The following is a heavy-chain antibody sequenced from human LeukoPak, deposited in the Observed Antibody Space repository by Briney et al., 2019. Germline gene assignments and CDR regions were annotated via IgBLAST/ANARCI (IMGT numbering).Heavy chain of an antibody. CDR1: GFTFSNYG. J-gene: IGHJ4*02. V-gene: IGHV3-23*01. D-gene: IGHD3-10*01. CDR3: AKDLLVRGVILDY. Sequence: GGSLRLSCAASGFTFSNYGMNWVRQAPGKGLEWVSGITSSGITYYADSVKGRFTVSRDNSKNTLYLQMNSLRAEDTAVYYCAKDLLVRGVILDYWGQGTLVTVSS. CDR2: ITSSGIT.